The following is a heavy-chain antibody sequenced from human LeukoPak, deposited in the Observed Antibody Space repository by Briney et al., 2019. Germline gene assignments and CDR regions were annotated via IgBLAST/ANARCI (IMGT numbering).Heavy chain of an antibody. CDR1: GYTFTGYY. CDR2: INPNSGGT. D-gene: IGHD3-22*01. V-gene: IGHV1-2*02. CDR3: ARDLLTLYYDSSGPGDY. J-gene: IGHJ4*02. Sequence: GASVKVSCKASGYTFTGYYMHWVRQAPGQGLEWMGWINPNSGGTNYAQKFQGRVTMTRDTSISTAYMELSRLRSDDTAVYYCARDLLTLYYDSSGPGDYWGQGTLVTVSS.